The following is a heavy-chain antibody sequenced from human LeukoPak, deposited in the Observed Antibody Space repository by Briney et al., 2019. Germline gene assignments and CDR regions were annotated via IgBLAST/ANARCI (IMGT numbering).Heavy chain of an antibody. CDR3: AKDRSKYSYGSSLDY. CDR1: GFTFSSYG. V-gene: IGHV3-30*02. J-gene: IGHJ4*02. Sequence: PGGSLRLSCAASGFTFSSYGMHWVRQAPGKGLEWVAFIRYEGSNKYYADSVKGRFTISRDNSKNTLYLQMNSLRAEDTAVYYCAKDRSKYSYGSSLDYWGQGTLVTVSS. CDR2: IRYEGSNK. D-gene: IGHD5-18*01.